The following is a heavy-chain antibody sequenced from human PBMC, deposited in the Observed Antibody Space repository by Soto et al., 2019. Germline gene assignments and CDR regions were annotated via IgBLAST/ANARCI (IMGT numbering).Heavy chain of an antibody. CDR2: IYYSGSI. J-gene: IGHJ3*01. Sequence: PSETLSLTCTVSGASINSGDYYWSWIRQPPGKGLEWIGYIYYSGSIYHNLSLKSRVIISVDMPKNQFSLKLSSVTAADTAVYYCATVPTYYYDGSGYANAFDVWGQGTMVTVSS. V-gene: IGHV4-30-4*01. D-gene: IGHD3-22*01. CDR1: GASINSGDYY. CDR3: ATVPTYYYDGSGYANAFDV.